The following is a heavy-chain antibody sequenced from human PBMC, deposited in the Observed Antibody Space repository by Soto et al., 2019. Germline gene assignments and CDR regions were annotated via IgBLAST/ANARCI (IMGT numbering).Heavy chain of an antibody. CDR2: IFHIGST. Sequence: QVQLRESGPGLVKPSQTLSLICSVSGGSVTSAGYYWTWIRQHPGKGLEWIGSIFHIGSTYYSTPLKRRLTITRDMSKNEVYLKLTSVTAADTAVYHCAGGSGSFGTLEYWGQGTLVTASS. V-gene: IGHV4-31*03. D-gene: IGHD3-10*01. CDR3: AGGSGSFGTLEY. J-gene: IGHJ4*02. CDR1: GGSVTSAGYY.